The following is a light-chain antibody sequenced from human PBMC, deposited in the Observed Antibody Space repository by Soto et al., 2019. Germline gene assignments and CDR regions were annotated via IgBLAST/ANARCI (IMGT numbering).Light chain of an antibody. V-gene: IGLV2-14*01. CDR3: SLYTTSSTPSYV. CDR1: SFDVDDYNS. CDR2: EVN. J-gene: IGLJ1*01. Sequence: QSALTQPASVSGSPGQLITISCTGTSFDVDDYNSVSWYQQPPGKAPKLIIYEVNNRPSGVSNRFSGSNSDNTASLTISGLQAEDEADYYCSLYTTSSTPSYVFGTGTKVTVL.